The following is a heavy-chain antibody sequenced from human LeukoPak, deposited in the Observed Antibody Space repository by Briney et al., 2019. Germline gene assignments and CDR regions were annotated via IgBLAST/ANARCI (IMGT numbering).Heavy chain of an antibody. CDR2: IKQDGSEK. D-gene: IGHD2-15*01. CDR1: GFTFSSYW. V-gene: IGHV3-7*01. CDR3: TSLCSGGSCDAFDI. J-gene: IGHJ3*02. Sequence: GGSLRLSCAASGFTFSSYWMSWVRQAPGKGLEWVANIKQDGSEKYYVDSVKGRFTISRDNAKNSLYLQMNSLRAEDTAVYYCTSLCSGGSCDAFDIWGQGTMVTVSS.